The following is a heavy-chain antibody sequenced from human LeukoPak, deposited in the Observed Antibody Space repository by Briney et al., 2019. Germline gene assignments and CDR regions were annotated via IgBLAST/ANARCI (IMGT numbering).Heavy chain of an antibody. V-gene: IGHV1-46*01. J-gene: IGHJ5*02. Sequence: ASVKVSCKASGYTFTSYYMHWVRQAPGQGLEWMGIINPSGGSTSYAQKFQGRVTMTRDTSTSTAYMELSSLRSEDTAVYYCARDQIQYCSSTSCHGWFDPWGQGTLVTVSS. CDR2: INPSGGST. D-gene: IGHD2-2*01. CDR3: ARDQIQYCSSTSCHGWFDP. CDR1: GYTFTSYY.